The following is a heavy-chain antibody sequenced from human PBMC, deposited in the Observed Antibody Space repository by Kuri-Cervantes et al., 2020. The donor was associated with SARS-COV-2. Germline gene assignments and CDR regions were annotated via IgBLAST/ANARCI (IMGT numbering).Heavy chain of an antibody. Sequence: GGSLRLSCAASGFTFSSYWMHWVRQAPGKGLVWVSRINSDGSSTSYADSVKGRFTISRDNAKNTLYLQMNSLRAEDTAVYYCAKAPYGDKGAFDYWGQGTLVTVSS. CDR3: AKAPYGDKGAFDY. J-gene: IGHJ4*02. CDR1: GFTFSSYW. CDR2: INSDGSST. D-gene: IGHD4-17*01. V-gene: IGHV3-74*01.